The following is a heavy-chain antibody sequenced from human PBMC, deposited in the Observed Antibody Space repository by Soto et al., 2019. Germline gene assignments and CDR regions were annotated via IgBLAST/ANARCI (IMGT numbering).Heavy chain of an antibody. CDR3: ARVGPGAWYFDL. V-gene: IGHV3-74*01. J-gene: IGHJ2*01. D-gene: IGHD1-26*01. Sequence: EVQLVESGGGLVQPGGSLTLSCAASGFTFSSYWMHWVRQAPGKGVVWVSRINPDGRGTNYADSVKGQFTISRDNASNTLNLQMNRLRPEETAVYYCARVGPGAWYFDLWGRGTLVTVSS. CDR2: INPDGRGT. CDR1: GFTFSSYW.